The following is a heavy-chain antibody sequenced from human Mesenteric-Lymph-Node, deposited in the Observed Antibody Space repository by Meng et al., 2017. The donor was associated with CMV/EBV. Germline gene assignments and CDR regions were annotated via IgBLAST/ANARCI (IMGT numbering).Heavy chain of an antibody. V-gene: IGHV1-18*04. Sequence: FTTYGISWVRRAPGQGLVWMGWISGYNGNTNYEQKLQGRVTMTTDTLTSTVYMELRSLRSEDTAVYYCARPYYYGSGSYYMAGYFDLWGRGTLVTVSS. J-gene: IGHJ2*01. CDR1: FTTYG. CDR3: ARPYYYGSGSYYMAGYFDL. D-gene: IGHD3-10*01. CDR2: ISGYNGNT.